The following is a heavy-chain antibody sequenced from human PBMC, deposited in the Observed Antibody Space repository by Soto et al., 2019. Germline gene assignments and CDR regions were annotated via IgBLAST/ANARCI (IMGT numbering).Heavy chain of an antibody. V-gene: IGHV1-69*01. D-gene: IGHD3-10*01. CDR2: IIPIFGTA. J-gene: IGHJ4*02. Sequence: QVQLVQSGAEVKKPGSSVKVSCKASGGTFSSYAISWVRQAPGQGLEWMGGIIPIFGTANYAQKFQGRVTITADESTSTAYMELSSLRFEDTAVYYCARDDRAQVDYGSGSYDYWGQGTLVTVSS. CDR3: ARDDRAQVDYGSGSYDY. CDR1: GGTFSSYA.